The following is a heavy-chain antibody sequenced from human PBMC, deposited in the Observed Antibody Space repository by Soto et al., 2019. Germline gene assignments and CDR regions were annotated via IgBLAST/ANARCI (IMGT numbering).Heavy chain of an antibody. J-gene: IGHJ5*02. D-gene: IGHD3-22*01. Sequence: EVQLVESGGGLVQPGGSLRLSCAASGFTFSSYWMSWVRQAPGKGLEWVANIKQDGSEKYYVDSVKGRFTISRDNAKNSLYLQMNSLRAEDTAVYYCAKKFDYYDSSRYFRFDPWGQGTLVTVSS. V-gene: IGHV3-7*02. CDR3: AKKFDYYDSSRYFRFDP. CDR1: GFTFSSYW. CDR2: IKQDGSEK.